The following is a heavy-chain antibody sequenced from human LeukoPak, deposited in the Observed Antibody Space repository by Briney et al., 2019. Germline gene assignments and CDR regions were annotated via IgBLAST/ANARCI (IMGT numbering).Heavy chain of an antibody. D-gene: IGHD3-16*02. CDR3: ARDRDYVWGSYRPYFDY. Sequence: SETLSLTCTVSGGSIRRYYWNWIRQPAGKGLEWIGRIYNSGSTNYNPSLKRRVTMSVDTSKNQFSLKLSSVTAADTAVYYCARDRDYVWGSYRPYFDYWGQGTLVTVSS. CDR2: IYNSGST. CDR1: GGSIRRYY. J-gene: IGHJ4*02. V-gene: IGHV4-4*07.